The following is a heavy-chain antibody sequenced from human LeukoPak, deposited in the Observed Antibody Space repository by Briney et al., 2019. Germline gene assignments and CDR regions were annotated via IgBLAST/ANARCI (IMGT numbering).Heavy chain of an antibody. CDR1: GGSISSSSYY. D-gene: IGHD3-10*01. Sequence: KPSETLSLTCTVSGGSISSSSYYWGWIRQPPGKGLEWIGSIYYSGSTYYNPSLKSRVTISVDTSKNQFSLKLSSVTAADTAVYYCARDVWSPPMVRGAYDYWGQGTLVTVSS. CDR3: ARDVWSPPMVRGAYDY. V-gene: IGHV4-39*07. J-gene: IGHJ4*02. CDR2: IYYSGST.